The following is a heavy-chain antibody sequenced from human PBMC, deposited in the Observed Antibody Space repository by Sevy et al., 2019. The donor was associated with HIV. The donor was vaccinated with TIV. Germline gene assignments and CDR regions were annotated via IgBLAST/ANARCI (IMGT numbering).Heavy chain of an antibody. CDR2: IYHIGYS. J-gene: IGHJ4*02. Sequence: SETLSLTCAVSGYSISSDYYWGWIRQPPGKGLEWIGSIYHIGYSYYNPSLKSRVTISVDTSKNQFSLKLSSVTAADTAVYYCVRAIGTQVAGLYYFDYWGQGTLVTVSS. V-gene: IGHV4-38-2*01. D-gene: IGHD6-19*01. CDR3: VRAIGTQVAGLYYFDY. CDR1: GYSISSDYY.